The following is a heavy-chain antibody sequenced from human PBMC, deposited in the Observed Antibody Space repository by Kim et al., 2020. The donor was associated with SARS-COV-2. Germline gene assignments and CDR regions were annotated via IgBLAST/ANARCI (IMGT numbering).Heavy chain of an antibody. CDR2: IYYSGST. CDR3: ARGYCSGSTCYLYYFDY. Sequence: SETLSLTCNVSGDSINNYYWNWIRQPPGKGLEWIGYIYYSGSTKYNPSLNSRVTISIDPSKHQFSLNLQSVTAADTAVYYCARGYCSGSTCYLYYFDYWG. CDR1: GDSINNYY. V-gene: IGHV4-59*01. D-gene: IGHD2-15*01. J-gene: IGHJ4*01.